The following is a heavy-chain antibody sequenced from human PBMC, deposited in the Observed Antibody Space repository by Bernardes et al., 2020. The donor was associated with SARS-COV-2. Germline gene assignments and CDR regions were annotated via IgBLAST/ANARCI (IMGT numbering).Heavy chain of an antibody. J-gene: IGHJ4*02. D-gene: IGHD6-19*01. CDR2: ISNSGGT. CDR3: AKTPSSGWSSDYFDY. Sequence: GGSLRLSCVASGFTFSSCAMGWVRQAPGKGLEWVSLISNSGGTYYADSVQGRLTISRDNSKNTLYLQMDSLRAEDTAIYYCAKTPSSGWSSDYFDYRGQGALLTVSS. CDR1: GFTFSSCA. V-gene: IGHV3-23*01.